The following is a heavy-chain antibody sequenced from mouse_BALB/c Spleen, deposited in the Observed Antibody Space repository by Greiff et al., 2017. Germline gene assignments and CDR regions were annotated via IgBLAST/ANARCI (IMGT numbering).Heavy chain of an antibody. J-gene: IGHJ4*01. CDR1: GFNIKDYY. D-gene: IGHD2-2*01. V-gene: IGHV14-4*02. Sequence: EVQLQQSGAELVRSGASVKLSCTASGFNIKDYYMHWVKQRPEQGLEWIGWIDPENGDTEYAPKFQGKATMTADTSSNTAYLQLSSLTSEDTAVYYCNAGYGYGYYAMDYWGQGTSVTVSS. CDR3: NAGYGYGYYAMDY. CDR2: IDPENGDT.